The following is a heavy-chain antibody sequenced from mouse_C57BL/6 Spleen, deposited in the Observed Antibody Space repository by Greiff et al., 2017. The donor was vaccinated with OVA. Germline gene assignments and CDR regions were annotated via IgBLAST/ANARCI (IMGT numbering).Heavy chain of an antibody. CDR1: GYTFTDYY. V-gene: IGHV1-76*01. CDR3: ARDLMDY. Sequence: QVQLQQSGAELVRPGASVKLSCKASGYTFTDYYINWVKQRPGQGLEWIARIYPGSGNTYYNEKFKGKATLTAEKSSITAYMQLSSLTSEDSAVYFCARDLMDYWGQGTSVTVSS. CDR2: IYPGSGNT. J-gene: IGHJ4*01.